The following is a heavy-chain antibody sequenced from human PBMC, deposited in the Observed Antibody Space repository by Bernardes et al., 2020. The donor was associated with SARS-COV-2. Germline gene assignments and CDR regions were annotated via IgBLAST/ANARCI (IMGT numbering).Heavy chain of an antibody. CDR2: FDPEDGET. CDR3: ATDGYYYGSGSRRKIIPFYYGMDV. Sequence: ASVKVSCKVSGYTLTELSMHWVRQAPGKGLEWMRGFDPEDGETIYAQKFQGRVTMTEDTSTDTAYMELSSLRSEDTAVYYCATDGYYYGSGSRRKIIPFYYGMDVWGQGTTVTVSS. D-gene: IGHD3-10*01. J-gene: IGHJ6*02. V-gene: IGHV1-24*01. CDR1: GYTLTELS.